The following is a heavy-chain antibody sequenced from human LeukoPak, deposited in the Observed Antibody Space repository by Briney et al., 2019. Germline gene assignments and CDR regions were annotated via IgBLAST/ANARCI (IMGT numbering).Heavy chain of an antibody. CDR2: IYYSGST. D-gene: IGHD3-22*01. CDR1: GGSISSSSYY. CDR3: ARLKDYYDSSGYYY. Sequence: SETLSLTCTVSGGSISSSSYYWGWIRQPPGKGLEWIGSIYYSGSTYYNPSLKSRVTISVDTSKNQFSLKLSSVTAADTAVYYCARLKDYYDSSGYYYWGQGTLVTVSS. V-gene: IGHV4-39*07. J-gene: IGHJ4*02.